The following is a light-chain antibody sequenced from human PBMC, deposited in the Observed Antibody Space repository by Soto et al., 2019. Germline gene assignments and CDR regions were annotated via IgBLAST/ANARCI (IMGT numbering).Light chain of an antibody. CDR3: SSFACSYYVA. V-gene: IGLV2-11*01. CDR2: DVT. CDR1: NSDIGAYNY. Sequence: QSVLTQPRSVSGSPGQSVTISCIGTNSDIGAYNYVSWYQQHPGKAPKLMIYDVTRRPSGVPDRFSGSKSGNTASLTISGLQAEDEADYHCSSFACSYYVAFGGGTKLTVL. J-gene: IGLJ2*01.